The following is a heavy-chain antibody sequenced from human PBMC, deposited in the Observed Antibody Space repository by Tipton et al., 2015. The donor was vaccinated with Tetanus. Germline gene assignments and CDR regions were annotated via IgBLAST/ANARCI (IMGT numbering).Heavy chain of an antibody. V-gene: IGHV4-4*09. CDR1: GDAITSYY. Sequence: TLSLTCSVSGDAITSYYWSWIRQTPGKGLEWIGWSRDTSKYNPSLASRVSIPVDKSRNLFFLRLKSVTAADTAIYYCAGPTLAHDAFDFWGQGTMVTVS. CDR3: AGPTLAHDAFDF. D-gene: IGHD5-12*01. J-gene: IGHJ3*01. CDR2: SRDTS.